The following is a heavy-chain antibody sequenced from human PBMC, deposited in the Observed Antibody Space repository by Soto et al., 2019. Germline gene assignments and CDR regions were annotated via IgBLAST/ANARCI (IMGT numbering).Heavy chain of an antibody. CDR1: ASTFSSYS. CDR3: ARGYTATGTDWYFDL. V-gene: IGHV3-21*01. D-gene: IGHD4-17*01. Sequence: EVQLVESGGGLVKPGGSLRLSCAASASTFSSYSMNWVRQAPGKGLEWVPSISPSGSYIYYADSVKGRFTISRDNAKNSLYLQMNSLRAEDTAMYYCARGYTATGTDWYFDLWGRGTLVTVSS. CDR2: ISPSGSYI. J-gene: IGHJ2*01.